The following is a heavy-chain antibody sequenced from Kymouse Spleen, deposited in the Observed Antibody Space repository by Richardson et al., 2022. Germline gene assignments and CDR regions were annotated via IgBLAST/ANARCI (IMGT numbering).Heavy chain of an antibody. CDR2: IRSKANSYAT. CDR1: GFTFSGSA. D-gene: IGHD6-13*01. J-gene: IGHJ6*02. V-gene: IGHV3-73*02. CDR3: TRHKIAAAGNYYYYGMDV. Sequence: EVQLVESGGGLVQPGGSLKLSCAASGFTFSGSAMHWVRQASGKGLEWVGRIRSKANSYATAYAASVKGRFTISRDDSKNTAYLQMNSLKTEDTAVYYCTRHKIAAAGNYYYYGMDVWGQGTTVTVSS.